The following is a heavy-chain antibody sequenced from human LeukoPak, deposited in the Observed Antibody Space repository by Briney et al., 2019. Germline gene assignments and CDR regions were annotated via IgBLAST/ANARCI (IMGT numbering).Heavy chain of an antibody. Sequence: ASVKVSCKASGYTFTSYDITWVRQATGQGLEWMGWMNPNSGSTGYAQNFRGRVTMTRNTSISTAYMELNSLTSEDTAVYYCARGREGYCSGGSCYLHYYFDSWDQGTLVTVSS. J-gene: IGHJ4*02. CDR3: ARGREGYCSGGSCYLHYYFDS. D-gene: IGHD2-15*01. V-gene: IGHV1-8*01. CDR1: GYTFTSYD. CDR2: MNPNSGST.